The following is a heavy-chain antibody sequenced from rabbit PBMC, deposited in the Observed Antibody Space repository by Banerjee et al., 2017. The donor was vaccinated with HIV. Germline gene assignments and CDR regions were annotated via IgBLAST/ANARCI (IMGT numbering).Heavy chain of an antibody. V-gene: IGHV1S45*01. CDR1: GFSFSSSYY. CDR3: ARDLVWSTNL. CDR2: IYGGTSSYT. J-gene: IGHJ4*01. D-gene: IGHD3-3*01. Sequence: QEQLEESGGDLVKPGASLTLTCTASGFSFSSSYYMCWVRQAPGKGLEWFACIYGGTSSYTWYANWAKGRFTISQTSSTTVTLQMTSLTAADTATYFCARDLVWSTNLWGPGTLVTVS.